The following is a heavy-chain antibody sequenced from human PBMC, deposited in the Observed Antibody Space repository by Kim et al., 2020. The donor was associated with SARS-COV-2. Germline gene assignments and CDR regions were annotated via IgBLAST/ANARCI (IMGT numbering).Heavy chain of an antibody. J-gene: IGHJ4*02. D-gene: IGHD6-19*01. CDR2: INAGNGNT. V-gene: IGHV1-3*01. CDR1: GYTFTSYA. CDR3: ARPSSGWSRLVYFDY. Sequence: ASVKVSCKASGYTFTSYAMHWVRQAPGQRLEWMGWINAGNGNTKYSQKFQGRVTITRDTSASTAYMELSSLRSEDTAVYYCARPSSGWSRLVYFDYWGQGTLVTVSS.